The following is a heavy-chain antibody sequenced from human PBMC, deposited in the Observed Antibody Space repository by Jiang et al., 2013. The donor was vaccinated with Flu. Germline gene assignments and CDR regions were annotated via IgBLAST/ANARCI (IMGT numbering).Heavy chain of an antibody. D-gene: IGHD3-10*01. Sequence: SSYAISWVRQAPGQGLEWMGGIIPIFGTANYAQKFQGRVTITADKSTSTAYTELSSLRSEDTAVYYCARERSGSTTNYYYYYGMDVVGPKGPRSPSP. CDR1: SSYA. CDR2: IIPIFGTA. CDR3: ARERSGSTTNYYYYYGMDV. V-gene: IGHV1-69*06. J-gene: IGHJ6*02.